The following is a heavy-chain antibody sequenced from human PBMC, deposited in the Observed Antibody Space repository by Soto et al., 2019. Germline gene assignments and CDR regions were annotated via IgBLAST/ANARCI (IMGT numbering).Heavy chain of an antibody. CDR1: GFTFSTYA. Sequence: GGSLRLSCAASGFTFSTYAMTWVRRAPGKGLEWVSGISYSGGTTNYADSVKGRFTISRDNSKSTLHLQMNSLRAEDTAVYYCAKRGPIPTAGALDVWGQGTTVTVSS. J-gene: IGHJ6*02. D-gene: IGHD6-19*01. V-gene: IGHV3-23*01. CDR2: ISYSGGTT. CDR3: AKRGPIPTAGALDV.